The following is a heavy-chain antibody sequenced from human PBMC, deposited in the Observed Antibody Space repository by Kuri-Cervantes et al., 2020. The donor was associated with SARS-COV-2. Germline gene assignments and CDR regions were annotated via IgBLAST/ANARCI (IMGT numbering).Heavy chain of an antibody. D-gene: IGHD3-9*01. CDR3: ARVNYDILTGAYYYYYMDV. CDR2: ISSSGSTI. CDR1: GFTFSSYE. J-gene: IGHJ6*03. Sequence: GGSLRLSCAASGFTFSSYEMNWVRQAPGKGLERVSYISSSGSTIYYADSVKGRFTISRDNAKNSLYLQMNRLRAEDTAVYYCARVNYDILTGAYYYYYMDVWGKGTTVTVSS. V-gene: IGHV3-48*03.